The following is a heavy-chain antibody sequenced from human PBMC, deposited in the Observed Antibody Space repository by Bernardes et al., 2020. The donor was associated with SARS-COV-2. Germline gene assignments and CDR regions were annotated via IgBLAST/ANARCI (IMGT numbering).Heavy chain of an antibody. CDR1: GFTFDDYA. D-gene: IGHD3-10*01. Sequence: GGSLRLSCAASGFTFDDYAMHWVRQAPGKGLEWVSGISWNSGSIGYADSVKGRFTISRDNAKNSLYLQMNSLRAEDTALYYCAKGTGEFSSAYWGQGTLVTVSS. V-gene: IGHV3-9*01. J-gene: IGHJ4*02. CDR2: ISWNSGSI. CDR3: AKGTGEFSSAY.